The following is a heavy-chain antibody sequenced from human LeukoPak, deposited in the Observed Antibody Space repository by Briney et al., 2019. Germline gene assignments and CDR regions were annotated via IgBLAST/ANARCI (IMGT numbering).Heavy chain of an antibody. D-gene: IGHD4-17*01. V-gene: IGHV4-30-2*01. CDR1: GGSISSGGYS. CDR2: IYHSGST. J-gene: IGHJ3*02. CDR3: ARGAVTLTGAFDI. Sequence: SQTLSLTCAVSGGSISSGGYSWSWIRQPPGKGLDWIGYIYHSGSTYYNPSLKSRVTISVDRSKNQFSLKLSSVTAADTAVYYCARGAVTLTGAFDIWGQGTMVTVSS.